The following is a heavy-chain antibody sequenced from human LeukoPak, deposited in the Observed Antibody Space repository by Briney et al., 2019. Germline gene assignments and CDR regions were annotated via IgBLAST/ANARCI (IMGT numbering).Heavy chain of an antibody. CDR2: INHNGNVN. CDR3: ARARSYYDFWSGYYMDY. J-gene: IGHJ4*02. V-gene: IGHV3-7*01. CDR1: GFTFSSYW. D-gene: IGHD3-3*01. Sequence: GGSLRLSCAASGFTFSSYWMNWARQAPGKGLEWVASINHNGNVNYYVDSVKGRFTISRDNAKNSLYLQMNSLRAEDTAVYYCARARSYYDFWSGYYMDYWGQGALVTVSS.